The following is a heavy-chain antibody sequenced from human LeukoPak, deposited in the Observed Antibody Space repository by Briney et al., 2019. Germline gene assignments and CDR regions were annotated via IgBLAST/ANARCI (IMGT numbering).Heavy chain of an antibody. Sequence: SSETLSLTCTVSGGSISSYYWSWIRQPAGKGLEWIGRIYSSGNTHHNPSLKSRVSMSVDISNNQFSLRLSSVTAADTAVYYCASGRWKQDFDYWGQGTLVTVSS. D-gene: IGHD2-15*01. CDR2: IYSSGNT. V-gene: IGHV4-4*07. CDR3: ASGRWKQDFDY. J-gene: IGHJ4*02. CDR1: GGSISSYY.